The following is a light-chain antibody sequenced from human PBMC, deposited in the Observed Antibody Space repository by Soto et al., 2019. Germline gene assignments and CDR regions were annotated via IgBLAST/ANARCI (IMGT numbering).Light chain of an antibody. V-gene: IGLV2-14*01. CDR3: SSYTSSNTYV. CDR1: SSDVGGYNY. CDR2: EVT. Sequence: QSVLTQPASVSGPPGQSITISCTGTSSDVGGYNYVSWYQQHPGKAPKLMIYEVTNRPSGVSKRFSGSKSGNTASLTISGLQAEDEADYYCSSYTSSNTYVFGTGTKLTVL. J-gene: IGLJ1*01.